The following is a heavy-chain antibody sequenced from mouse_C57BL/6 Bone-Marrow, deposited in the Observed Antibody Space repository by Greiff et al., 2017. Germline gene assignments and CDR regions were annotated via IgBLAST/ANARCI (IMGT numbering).Heavy chain of an antibody. Sequence: VQLVESGPELVKPGASVKISCKASGYAFSSSWMNWVKQRPGKGLEWIGRIYPGDGDTNYNGKFKGKATLTADKSSSTAYMQLSSLTSEDSAVYFCAIYDYERAYWGQGTLVTVSA. CDR1: GYAFSSSW. J-gene: IGHJ3*01. D-gene: IGHD2-4*01. CDR2: IYPGDGDT. CDR3: AIYDYERAY. V-gene: IGHV1-82*01.